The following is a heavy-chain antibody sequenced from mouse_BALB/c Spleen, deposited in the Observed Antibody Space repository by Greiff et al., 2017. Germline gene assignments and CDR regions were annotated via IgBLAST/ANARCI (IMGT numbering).Heavy chain of an antibody. J-gene: IGHJ2*01. D-gene: IGHD1-1*01. CDR2: IDPSDSET. CDR1: GYTFTSYW. V-gene: IGHV1-61*01. CDR3: ARRIYYGSSFYFDY. Sequence: QVHVKQSGAELVRPGASVKLSCKASGYTFTSYWMNWVKQRPGQGLEWIGMIDPSDSETHYNQMFKDKATLTVDKSSSTAYMQLSSLTSEDSAVYYCARRIYYGSSFYFDYWGQGTTLTVSS.